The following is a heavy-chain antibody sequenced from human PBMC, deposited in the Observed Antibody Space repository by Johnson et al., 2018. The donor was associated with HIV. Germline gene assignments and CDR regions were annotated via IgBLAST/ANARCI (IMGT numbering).Heavy chain of an antibody. D-gene: IGHD3-22*01. V-gene: IGHV3-30*02. J-gene: IGHJ3*02. CDR3: AKRLGYDSRGDQFDI. CDR1: GFTFNDYG. CDR2: IRHDGSKK. Sequence: QVQLVESGGGVVQPGGSLRLSCAASGFTFNDYGMSWVRQAPGKGLEWVAFIRHDGSKKYYADSVKGRFTISRDNSKNTLSLQMNSLSVEDTAIYYCAKRLGYDSRGDQFDIWGQGTMVTVSS.